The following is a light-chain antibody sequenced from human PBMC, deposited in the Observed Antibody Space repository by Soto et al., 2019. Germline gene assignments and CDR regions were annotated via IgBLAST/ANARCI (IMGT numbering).Light chain of an antibody. CDR3: VLLCSGEWV. CDR1: TGAVTSDYY. V-gene: IGLV7-43*01. Sequence: QAVVTQEPSLTVSPGGTVTLTCALTTGAVTSDYYPNWFQRKPGQALRTLIYRTNNKHSWTPARFSGSLLGGKAALTLSGVQPEDEADYYCVLLCSGEWVFRGGTKLTVL. J-gene: IGLJ3*02. CDR2: RTN.